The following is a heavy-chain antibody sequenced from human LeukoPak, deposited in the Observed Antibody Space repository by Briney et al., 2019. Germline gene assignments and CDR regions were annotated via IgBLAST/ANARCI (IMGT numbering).Heavy chain of an antibody. V-gene: IGHV3-48*01. CDR1: GFTFSSFS. CDR2: ISRSRSTI. CDR3: AKAQSGYSSGWPFDY. Sequence: GGSLRLSCAASGFTFSSFSMNWVRQAPGKGLEWVSYISRSRSTIYYADSVKGRFTISRDNSKNTQDLQMNSLRAEDTAVYFCAKAQSGYSSGWPFDYWGQGTLVTVSS. J-gene: IGHJ4*02. D-gene: IGHD6-19*01.